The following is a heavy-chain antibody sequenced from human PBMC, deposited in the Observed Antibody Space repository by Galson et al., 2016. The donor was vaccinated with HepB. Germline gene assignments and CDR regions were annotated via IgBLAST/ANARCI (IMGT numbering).Heavy chain of an antibody. V-gene: IGHV3-74*01. J-gene: IGHJ4*02. D-gene: IGHD1-14*01. CDR2: IKSDGSKT. Sequence: SLRLSCAASGLIFSDYWMHWVRQTPGKGLVWVSHIKSDGSKTNYAASVKGRFTISRDNAKNSLYLQMNSLRTEDTAVYYCANGNHAEYSWWGQGTLVTVSS. CDR1: GLIFSDYW. CDR3: ANGNHAEYSW.